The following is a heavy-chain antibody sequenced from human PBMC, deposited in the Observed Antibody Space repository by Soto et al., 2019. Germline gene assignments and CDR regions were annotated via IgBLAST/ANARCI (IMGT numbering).Heavy chain of an antibody. V-gene: IGHV4-59*01. CDR2: IYYSGST. CDR3: ARGYYDSSGYYYEPYYFDY. CDR1: GGSISSYY. D-gene: IGHD3-22*01. J-gene: IGHJ4*02. Sequence: SETLSLICTVSGGSISSYYWSWIRQPPGKGLEWIGYIYYSGSTNYNPSLKSRVTISVDTSKNQFSLKLSSVTAADTAVYYCARGYYDSSGYYYEPYYFDYWGQGTLVTVSS.